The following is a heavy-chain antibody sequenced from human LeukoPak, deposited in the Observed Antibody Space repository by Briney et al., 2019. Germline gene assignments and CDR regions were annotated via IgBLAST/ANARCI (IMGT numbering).Heavy chain of an antibody. CDR2: ISYDGRDI. CDR1: GFSLTTFD. CDR3: ANPPKDDNASWYYYFDS. V-gene: IGHV3-30*18. J-gene: IGHJ4*02. D-gene: IGHD6-13*01. Sequence: PGGSLRLSCAASGFSLTTFDMHWVRQAPGKGLEWVALISYDGRDIYYLDSVEGRFTISRDNSKNPVYLQMNSLRTEDTAVYYCANPPKDDNASWYYYFDSWGQGPLVTVSP.